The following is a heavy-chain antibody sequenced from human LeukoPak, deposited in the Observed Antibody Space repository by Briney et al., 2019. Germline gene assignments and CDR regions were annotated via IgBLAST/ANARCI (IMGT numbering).Heavy chain of an antibody. CDR1: GGSFSGYY. V-gene: IGHV4-59*01. CDR3: APRAASGRSNWFDP. Sequence: SETLSLTCAVYGGSFSGYYWSWIRQPPGKGLEWIGYIYYSGSTNYNPSLKSRVTISVDTSKNQFSLKLSSVTAADTAVYYCAPRAASGRSNWFDPWGQGTLVTVSS. CDR2: IYYSGST. D-gene: IGHD3-10*01. J-gene: IGHJ5*02.